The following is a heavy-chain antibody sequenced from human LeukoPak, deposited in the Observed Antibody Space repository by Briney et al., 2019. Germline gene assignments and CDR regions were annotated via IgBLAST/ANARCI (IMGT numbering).Heavy chain of an antibody. J-gene: IGHJ3*02. V-gene: IGHV3-53*01. CDR3: ARDRALASRAFDI. Sequence: GGSLRLSCAASGFTFSDYYMSWIRQAPGKGLEWVSVIYSGGTTYYADSVKRRFSISRDNSKNTLYLQMNSLRAGDTAVYYCARDRALASRAFDIWGQGTMVTVSS. CDR1: GFTFSDYY. CDR2: IYSGGTT.